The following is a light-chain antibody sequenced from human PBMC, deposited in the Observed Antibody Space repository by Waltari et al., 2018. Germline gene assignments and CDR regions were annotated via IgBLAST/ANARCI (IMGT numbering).Light chain of an antibody. CDR2: GAF. Sequence: EIVMKQSPDTLSVSPGERVTLSCRASQSVRDFLAWYQHKPGQAPRLLIYGAFTRATGIPGRFSGRGSGTEFTLTISGLQSEDFAVYYCQQYDHWPRTFGQGTKVEIK. J-gene: IGKJ1*01. CDR1: QSVRDF. CDR3: QQYDHWPRT. V-gene: IGKV3-15*01.